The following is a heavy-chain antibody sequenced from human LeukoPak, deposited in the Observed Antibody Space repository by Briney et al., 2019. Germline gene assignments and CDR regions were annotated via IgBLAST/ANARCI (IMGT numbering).Heavy chain of an antibody. CDR2: ISSSSSYI. CDR1: GFTFSSYS. D-gene: IGHD6-19*01. CDR3: ARDWVAVASFDY. Sequence: KPGGSLRLSCTASGFTFSSYSMNWVRQAPGKGLEWVSSISSSSSYIYYADSVKGRFTISRDNAKNSLYLQMNSLRAEDTAVYYCARDWVAVASFDYWGQGTLVTVSS. V-gene: IGHV3-21*01. J-gene: IGHJ4*02.